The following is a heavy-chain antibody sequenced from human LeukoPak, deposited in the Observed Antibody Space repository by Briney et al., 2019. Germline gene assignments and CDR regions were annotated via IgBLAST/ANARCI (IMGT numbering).Heavy chain of an antibody. CDR2: TYYRSKWYN. V-gene: IGHV6-1*01. CDR3: ARGLWFGAWDSFNI. CDR1: GDSVSSNSAA. Sequence: SQTLSLTCAISGDSVSSNSAAWSWIRQSPSGGLEWLGRTYYRSKWYNDYAVSVKSRITINPDTSKNQISLQLNSVTPEDTAVYYCARGLWFGAWDSFNIWGQGTMVTVSS. D-gene: IGHD3-10*01. J-gene: IGHJ3*02.